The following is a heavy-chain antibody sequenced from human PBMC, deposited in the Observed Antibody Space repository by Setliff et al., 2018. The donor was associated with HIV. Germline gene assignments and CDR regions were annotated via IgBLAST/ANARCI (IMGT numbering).Heavy chain of an antibody. CDR1: GYKFTSYY. V-gene: IGHV1-46*01. J-gene: IGHJ4*02. CDR2: INPSIVST. CDR3: ARAGAVETTHFDY. D-gene: IGHD1-7*01. Sequence: ASVKVSCKASGYKFTSYYIHWVRQAPGQGLEWMGIINPSIVSTTYEEKFQGRVAMTRDTSTGTVYMELSSLRSDDTAVYYCARAGAVETTHFDYWGQGALVTVSS.